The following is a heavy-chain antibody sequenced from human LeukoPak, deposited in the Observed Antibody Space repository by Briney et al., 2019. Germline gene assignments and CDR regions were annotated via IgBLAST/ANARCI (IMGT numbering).Heavy chain of an antibody. CDR3: ARDRYSSSPGHWFDP. CDR2: INPSGGST. Sequence: ASVNVSCKASGYTFTSYYMHWVRQAPGQGLEWMGIINPSGGSTSYAQKFQGRVTMTRDTSTSTVYMELSSLRSEDTAVYYCARDRYSSSPGHWFDPWGQGTLVTVSS. CDR1: GYTFTSYY. D-gene: IGHD6-13*01. V-gene: IGHV1-46*01. J-gene: IGHJ5*02.